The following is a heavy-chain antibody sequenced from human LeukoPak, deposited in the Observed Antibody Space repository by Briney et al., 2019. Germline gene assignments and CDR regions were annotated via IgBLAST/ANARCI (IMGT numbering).Heavy chain of an antibody. CDR1: GFAFSSNW. CDR3: ANDLTRAVYSAYDFLPNLGN. Sequence: QPGGSLRLSCAASGFAFSSNWMHWVRHAPGQGLVWVSRIKGDGISTNYADSVKGRFTISRDIAKNTLDLQMNSLRAEDTAVYYCANDLTRAVYSAYDFLPNLGNWGQGTLVTVSS. J-gene: IGHJ4*02. V-gene: IGHV3-74*01. CDR2: IKGDGIST. D-gene: IGHD5-12*01.